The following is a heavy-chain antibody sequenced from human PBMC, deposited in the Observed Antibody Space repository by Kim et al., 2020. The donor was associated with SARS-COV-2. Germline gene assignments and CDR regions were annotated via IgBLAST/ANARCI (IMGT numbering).Heavy chain of an antibody. V-gene: IGHV3-11*06. J-gene: IGHJ4*02. D-gene: IGHD3-10*01. CDR3: ARSRYYGSGSYYTDYFDY. Sequence: VKGRFTVSRDNAKTSLYLQMNSLRAEDTAVYYCARSRYYGSGSYYTDYFDYWGQGTLVAVSS.